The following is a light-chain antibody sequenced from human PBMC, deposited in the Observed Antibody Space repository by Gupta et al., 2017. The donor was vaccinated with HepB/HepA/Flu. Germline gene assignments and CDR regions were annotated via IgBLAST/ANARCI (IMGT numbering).Light chain of an antibody. J-gene: IGKJ3*01. CDR1: HCILYRLNRKSY. Sequence: DIVMHKSPDSLAVSLGERATINCKSRHCILYRLNRKSYLAWYQQKPGQPPKLLMYWVSTRASGVPDRFSGSGSGTDFTLTISSLQAEDVAIYYCLHDFTSTFSFGPGTKVEIK. CDR3: LHDFTSTFS. CDR2: WVS. V-gene: IGKV4-1*01.